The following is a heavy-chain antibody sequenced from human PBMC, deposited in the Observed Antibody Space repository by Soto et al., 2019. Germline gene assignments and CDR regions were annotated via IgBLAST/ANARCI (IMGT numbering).Heavy chain of an antibody. V-gene: IGHV3-9*01. CDR1: GFTFDDYA. CDR2: ISWNSEVK. J-gene: IGHJ3*01. Sequence: EMQLVESGGGLVQPGRSLRLSCAASGFTFDDYAMHWVRQVPGKGLEWVSGISWNSEVKLYADTTKGRFAISRDNAKNSLYLQIDGLGVEDTAFYYCVKDRRFLEAWGAFDVWGRGTLVTVSS. CDR3: VKDRRFLEAWGAFDV. D-gene: IGHD3-3*01.